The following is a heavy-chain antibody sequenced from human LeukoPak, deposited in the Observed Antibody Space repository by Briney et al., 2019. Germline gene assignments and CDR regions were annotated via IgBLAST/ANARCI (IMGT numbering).Heavy chain of an antibody. D-gene: IGHD6-19*01. CDR1: GYTFTSYG. V-gene: IGHV1-69*05. CDR2: IIPIFGTA. J-gene: IGHJ4*02. Sequence: ASVKVSCKASGYTFTSYGISWVRQAPGQGLEWMGRIIPIFGTANYAQKFQGRVTITTDESTSTAYMELSSLRSEDTAVYYCARRLSVADPFDYWGQGTLVTVSS. CDR3: ARRLSVADPFDY.